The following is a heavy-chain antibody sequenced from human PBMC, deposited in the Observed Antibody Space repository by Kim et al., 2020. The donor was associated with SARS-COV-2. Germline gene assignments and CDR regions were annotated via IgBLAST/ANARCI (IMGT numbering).Heavy chain of an antibody. D-gene: IGHD1-1*01. CDR1: GFTFSSYG. CDR3: ARFGALTTGTTSFAFDI. CDR2: IWYDGSNK. J-gene: IGHJ3*02. V-gene: IGHV3-33*01. Sequence: GGSLRLSCAASGFTFSSYGMHWVRQAPGKGLEWVAVIWYDGSNKYYADSVKGRFTISRDNSKNTLYLQMNSLRAEDTAVYYCARFGALTTGTTSFAFDIWGQGTMVTVSS.